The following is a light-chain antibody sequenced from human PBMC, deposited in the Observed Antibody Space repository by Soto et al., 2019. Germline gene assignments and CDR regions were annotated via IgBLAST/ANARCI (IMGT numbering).Light chain of an antibody. V-gene: IGKV1-33*01. J-gene: IGKJ5*01. CDR2: AAS. CDR1: QDIDNY. CDR3: QQYDNPPTMT. Sequence: IQLTQSPSSLSASVGESVTITCRASQDIDNYLNWYQHRPGEAPKLLIYAASYLETGVPARFSGXXXXXXXXSESGTDFSFPITRLQPEDSATYYCQQYDNPPTMTFGKGTRLEMK.